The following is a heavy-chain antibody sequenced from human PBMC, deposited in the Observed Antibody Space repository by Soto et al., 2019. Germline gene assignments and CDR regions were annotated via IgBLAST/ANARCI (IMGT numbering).Heavy chain of an antibody. CDR1: GGTFSSYA. Sequence: SVKVSCKASGGTFSSYAISWVRQAPGQGLEWMGGIIPIFGTANYAQKFQGRVTITADESTSTAYMELSSLRSEDTAVYYCARFKVGDSYYFDYWGKGPLVTVSS. D-gene: IGHD1-26*01. J-gene: IGHJ4*02. V-gene: IGHV1-69*13. CDR2: IIPIFGTA. CDR3: ARFKVGDSYYFDY.